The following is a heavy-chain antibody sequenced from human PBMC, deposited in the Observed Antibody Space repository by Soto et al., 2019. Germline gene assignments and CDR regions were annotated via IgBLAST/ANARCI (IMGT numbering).Heavy chain of an antibody. CDR3: AKDHVRYYDFWSGYYTGFDY. V-gene: IGHV3-30*18. D-gene: IGHD3-3*01. Sequence: QVQLVESGGGVVQPGRSLRLSCAASGFTFSSYGMHWVRQAPGKGLEWVAVISYDGSNKYYADSVKGRFTISRDNSKNTLYLQMNSLRAEDTAVYYCAKDHVRYYDFWSGYYTGFDYWGQGTLVTVSS. CDR2: ISYDGSNK. CDR1: GFTFSSYG. J-gene: IGHJ4*02.